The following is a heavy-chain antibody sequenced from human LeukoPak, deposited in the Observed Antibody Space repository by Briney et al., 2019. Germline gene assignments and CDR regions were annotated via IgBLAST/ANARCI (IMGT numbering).Heavy chain of an antibody. Sequence: PGGSLRLSCAASGFTFSSYSMNWVRQAPGKGLEWVSYISISSNTIYYADSVKGRFTISRDNAKNSLYLQMNSLRAEDTAVYYCARSAAGRGYWGQGTLVTVSS. D-gene: IGHD6-13*01. V-gene: IGHV3-48*01. CDR1: GFTFSSYS. J-gene: IGHJ4*02. CDR3: ARSAAGRGY. CDR2: ISISSNTI.